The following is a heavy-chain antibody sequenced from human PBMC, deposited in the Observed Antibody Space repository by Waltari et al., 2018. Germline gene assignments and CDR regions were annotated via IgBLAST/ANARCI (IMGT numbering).Heavy chain of an antibody. Sequence: EVQLVQSGVEVKKPGESLRISCKGSGYTFSDYKITWVRQMPGKGLEWMGGIEPRDSSTNYSPSFQGHVTISLDKSISTAYLQWNSLEASDTAIFYCAIAGAGNFDLWGRGTLVTVSS. V-gene: IGHV5-10-1*03. CDR1: GYTFSDYK. CDR3: AIAGAGNFDL. D-gene: IGHD6-19*01. J-gene: IGHJ2*01. CDR2: IEPRDSST.